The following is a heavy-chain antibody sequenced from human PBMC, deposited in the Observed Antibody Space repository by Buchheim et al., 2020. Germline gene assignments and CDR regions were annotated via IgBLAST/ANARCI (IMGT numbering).Heavy chain of an antibody. J-gene: IGHJ5*02. Sequence: QVKLQQSGPGLLKPSQTLSLTCAISGASVSSNSTSWNWIRQSPSRGLEWLARTYYASEWHSDYAALVQSRITVNADTSKTPYSLQLNSVTPEDTAMYYCARQRDQFDPWGQGT. CDR1: GASVSSNSTS. V-gene: IGHV6-1*01. CDR3: ARQRDQFDP. CDR2: TYYASEWHS.